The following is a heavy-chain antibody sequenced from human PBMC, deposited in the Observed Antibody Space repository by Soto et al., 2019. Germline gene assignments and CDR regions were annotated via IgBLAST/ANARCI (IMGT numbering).Heavy chain of an antibody. V-gene: IGHV4-31*01. CDR1: GGSVSSAGYY. CDR2: IYYSGTT. J-gene: IGHJ6*02. CDR3: ARDETGTVGSHYYGMDV. Sequence: LSLTCTVSGGSVSSAGYYWSWIRHHPEKGLEWIGYIYYSGTTYYNPSLRSQLHISVDTSKNQFSLKLSSVTAADTAVYYCARDETGTVGSHYYGMDVWGQGTTVTVSS. D-gene: IGHD1-1*01.